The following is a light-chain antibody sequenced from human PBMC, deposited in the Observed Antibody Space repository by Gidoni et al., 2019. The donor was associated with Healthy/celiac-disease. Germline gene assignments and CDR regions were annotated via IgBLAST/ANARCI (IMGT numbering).Light chain of an antibody. CDR3: QQSYSTPVYS. CDR2: AAS. V-gene: IGKV1-39*01. CDR1: QSISSY. Sequence: DIQMTQSPSSLSASVGDRVTITCRASQSISSYLNWYQQKPGIAPKLLIYAASSLQSGVPSRFSGSVSGTDFTLTISSLQPEDFATYYCQQSYSTPVYSFGQGTKLEIK. J-gene: IGKJ2*03.